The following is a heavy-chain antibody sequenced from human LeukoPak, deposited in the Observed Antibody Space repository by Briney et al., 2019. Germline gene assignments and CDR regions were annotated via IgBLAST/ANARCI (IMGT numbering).Heavy chain of an antibody. Sequence: ASVKVSCKTSGYTFADYFIHWVRQAPGQGLEWMGRINANSGGTEYEQKFQGRVTMTWDTSISTAYVEVNWLISDDTAIYYCARDLSSTPNWEFDYWGQGTLVTVSS. V-gene: IGHV1-2*06. CDR3: ARDLSSTPNWEFDY. CDR1: GYTFADYF. CDR2: INANSGGT. D-gene: IGHD1-26*01. J-gene: IGHJ4*02.